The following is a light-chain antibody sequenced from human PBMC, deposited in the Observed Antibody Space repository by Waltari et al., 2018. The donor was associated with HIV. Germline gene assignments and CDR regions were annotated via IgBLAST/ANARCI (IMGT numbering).Light chain of an antibody. CDR2: DSK. J-gene: IGLJ3*02. V-gene: IGLV1-51*01. CDR1: SSNIGHNY. Sequence: QSVLTQPPSVSPAPGQKVPLSCSGISSNIGHNYVSWYQPLPGTAPKLPIYDSKRGPAGSPDRLSGSKSGTSATLCITGRQTGDESDYYCATWDGSLSIDVVFGGGTKLTVL. CDR3: ATWDGSLSIDVV.